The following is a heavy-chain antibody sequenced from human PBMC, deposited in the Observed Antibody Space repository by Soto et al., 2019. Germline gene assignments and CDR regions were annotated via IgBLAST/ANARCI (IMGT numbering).Heavy chain of an antibody. V-gene: IGHV4-59*01. D-gene: IGHD6-13*01. J-gene: IGHJ4*02. CDR3: AGSIAAAGNTVY. CDR2: IYYSGST. CDR1: GGSISSYY. Sequence: PSETLSLTCAVSGGSISSYYWSWIRQPPGKGLEWIGYIYYSGSTNYNPSLKSRVTISVDTSKNQFSLKLSSVTAADTAVYYCAGSIAAAGNTVYWGQGTLVPVYS.